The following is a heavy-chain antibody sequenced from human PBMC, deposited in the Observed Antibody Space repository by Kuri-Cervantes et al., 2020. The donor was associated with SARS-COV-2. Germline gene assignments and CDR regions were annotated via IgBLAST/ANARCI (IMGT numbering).Heavy chain of an antibody. V-gene: IGHV3-21*01. Sequence: GGFLRLSCAASGFTFSSYSMNWVRQAPGKGLEWVSSISSSSSYIYYADSVKGRFTISRDNAKNSLYLQMNSLRAEDTAVYYCARDQGWAPGSSDYFDYWGQGTLVTVSS. CDR2: ISSSSSYI. D-gene: IGHD6-6*01. CDR1: GFTFSSYS. J-gene: IGHJ4*02. CDR3: ARDQGWAPGSSDYFDY.